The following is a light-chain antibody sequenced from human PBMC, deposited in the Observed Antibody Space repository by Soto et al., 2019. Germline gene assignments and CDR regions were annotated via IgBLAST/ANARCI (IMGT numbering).Light chain of an antibody. V-gene: IGLV2-14*03. CDR3: SSYTGTSTLYV. CDR2: DVN. Sequence: QSSLTQPAPLSGAPGQSITLSRSGSSSEFGGYNYVSWYQHHPGIAPKLILYDVNYRPSGVSNRFSGSKSGNTASLTISGLQAEDEADYFCSSYTGTSTLYVFGSGTKVTVL. J-gene: IGLJ1*01. CDR1: SSEFGGYNY.